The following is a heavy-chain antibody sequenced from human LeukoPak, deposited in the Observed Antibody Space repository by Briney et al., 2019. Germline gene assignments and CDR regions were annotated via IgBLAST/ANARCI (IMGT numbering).Heavy chain of an antibody. V-gene: IGHV3-23*01. Sequence: GGSLRLSCAASGFTFNSYAMSWVRQAPGKGLEWVSAISGRGGSTYYADSVKGRFTISRDNSKNTLYLQRNSLRAEDTAVYYCAHADWARSDAFDIWSQGTMVTVSS. D-gene: IGHD3/OR15-3a*01. CDR3: AHADWARSDAFDI. CDR1: GFTFNSYA. CDR2: ISGRGGST. J-gene: IGHJ3*02.